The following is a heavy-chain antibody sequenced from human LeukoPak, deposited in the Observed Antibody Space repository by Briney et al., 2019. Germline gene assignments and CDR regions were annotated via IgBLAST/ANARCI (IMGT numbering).Heavy chain of an antibody. CDR3: ARVDTAMVIDY. CDR1: GYTLSNYA. J-gene: IGHJ4*02. Sequence: GASVRVSCKASGYTLSNYAISWVRQAPGQGLEWMGRIIPILGIANYAQKFQGRVTITADKSTSTAYMELSSLRSEDTAVYYCARVDTAMVIDYWGQGTLVTVSS. CDR2: IIPILGIA. D-gene: IGHD5-18*01. V-gene: IGHV1-69*04.